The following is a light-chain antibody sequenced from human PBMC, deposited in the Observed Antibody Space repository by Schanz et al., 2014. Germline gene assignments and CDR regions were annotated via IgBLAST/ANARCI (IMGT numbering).Light chain of an antibody. CDR1: QSVSTY. V-gene: IGKV3-20*01. Sequence: EIVMTQSPVTLSVSPGERATLSCRASQSVSTYLAWYQQKPGQAPRLLIYGASTRATGIPARFSGSGSGTDFTLTISRLEPEDFAVYYCQQYGSSPYTFGQGTKLEIK. J-gene: IGKJ2*01. CDR3: QQYGSSPYT. CDR2: GAS.